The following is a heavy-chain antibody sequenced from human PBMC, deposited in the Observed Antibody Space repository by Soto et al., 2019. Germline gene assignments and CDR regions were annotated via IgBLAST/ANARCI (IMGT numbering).Heavy chain of an antibody. J-gene: IGHJ6*02. D-gene: IGHD2-2*01. CDR3: AKDRASSAPRYYYGMDV. V-gene: IGHV3-30*18. Sequence: QVQLVESGGGVVQPGRSLRLSCAASGFTFSSYGMHWVRQAPGKGLEWVAVISYDGSNKYYADSVKGRFTISRDNSKNTLYLQMNSLRAEDTAVYYCAKDRASSAPRYYYGMDVWGQGTTVTVSS. CDR1: GFTFSSYG. CDR2: ISYDGSNK.